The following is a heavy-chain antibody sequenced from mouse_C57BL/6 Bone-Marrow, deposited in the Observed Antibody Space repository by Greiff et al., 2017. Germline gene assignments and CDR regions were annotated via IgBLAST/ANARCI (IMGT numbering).Heavy chain of an antibody. V-gene: IGHV1-82*01. CDR1: GYAFSSSW. D-gene: IGHD2-5*01. Sequence: VQLQQSGPELVKPGASVKISCKASGYAFSSSWMNWVKQRPGKGLEWIGRIYPGDGDTNNNGTFKGKATLTADKSSSTAYMQLSSLTSEDSAVYFCAYSNWGFAYWGQGTLVTVSA. J-gene: IGHJ3*01. CDR3: AYSNWGFAY. CDR2: IYPGDGDT.